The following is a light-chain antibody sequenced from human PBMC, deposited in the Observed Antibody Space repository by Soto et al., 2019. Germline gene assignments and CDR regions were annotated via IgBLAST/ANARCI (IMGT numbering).Light chain of an antibody. J-gene: IGKJ4*01. CDR3: QHYTNWPLT. CDR2: GAS. Sequence: EIVMTQSPATLSVSPGERVTLSCRASHSVSSRLAWYQEKPGQAPRLLIYGASTRATGLPARFSSSGSGTEFTLTISSLQYEDFAVYYCQHYTNWPLTFGGGTKVEIK. V-gene: IGKV3-15*01. CDR1: HSVSSR.